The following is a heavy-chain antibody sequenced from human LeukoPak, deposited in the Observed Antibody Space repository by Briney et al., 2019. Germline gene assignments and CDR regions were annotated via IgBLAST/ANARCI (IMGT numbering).Heavy chain of an antibody. V-gene: IGHV3-23*01. J-gene: IGHJ4*02. D-gene: IGHD1-26*01. CDR2: ISGSGGST. CDR1: GFTFSSYG. Sequence: GGSLRLSCAASGFTFSSYGMTWVRQAPGKGLEWVSGISGSGGSTYYADSVKGRFTISRDNSKNTLYLQMNSLRAEDTAVYYCARGLLVGATTDAFDYWGQGTLVTVSS. CDR3: ARGLLVGATTDAFDY.